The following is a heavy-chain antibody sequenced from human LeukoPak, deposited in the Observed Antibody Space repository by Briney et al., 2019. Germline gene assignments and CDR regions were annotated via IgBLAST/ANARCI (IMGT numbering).Heavy chain of an antibody. CDR2: ISGSGGST. J-gene: IGHJ4*02. CDR1: GFTFSSYA. V-gene: IGHV3-23*01. Sequence: GGSLRLSCAASGFTFSSYAMSWVRQAPGKGLEWVSTISGSGGSTYYADSVKGRFTISRDNSKNTLYLQMNSLRAEDTAVYFCAKNPGSGSSGYYSQVDWGQGTLVTVSS. D-gene: IGHD3-22*01. CDR3: AKNPGSGSSGYYSQVD.